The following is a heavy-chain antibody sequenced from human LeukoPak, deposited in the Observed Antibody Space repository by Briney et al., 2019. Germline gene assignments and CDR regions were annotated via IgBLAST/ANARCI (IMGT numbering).Heavy chain of an antibody. V-gene: IGHV1-69*04. CDR1: GGTFSSYA. Sequence: SVKVSCKASGGTFSSYAISWVRQAPGQGLEWMGRIIPILGIANYAQKFQGRVTITADKSMNTAYMELSSLRSEDTAMYYCARVYCSRTSCYNWFDPWGQGTLVTVSS. J-gene: IGHJ5*02. CDR3: ARVYCSRTSCYNWFDP. D-gene: IGHD2-2*01. CDR2: IIPILGIA.